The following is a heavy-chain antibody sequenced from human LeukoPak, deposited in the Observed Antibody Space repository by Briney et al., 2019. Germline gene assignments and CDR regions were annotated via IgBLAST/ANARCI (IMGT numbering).Heavy chain of an antibody. J-gene: IGHJ4*02. CDR3: ARDIYGSFDY. V-gene: IGHV4-59*01. CDR2: IYYSGST. D-gene: IGHD2-15*01. Sequence: SETLSLTCTVSGGSISSYYWSWTRQPPGKGLEWIGYIYYSGSTNYNPSLKSRVTISVDTSKNQFSLRLSSVTAADTAVYYCARDIYGSFDYWGQGTLVTVSS. CDR1: GGSISSYY.